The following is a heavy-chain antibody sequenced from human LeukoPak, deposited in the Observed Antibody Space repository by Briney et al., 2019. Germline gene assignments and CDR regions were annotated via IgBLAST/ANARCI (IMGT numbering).Heavy chain of an antibody. D-gene: IGHD3-10*01. V-gene: IGHV1-69*06. CDR1: GGTFSSYA. Sequence: GASVKVSCKASGGTFSSYAISWVRQAPGQGLEWMGGIIPIFGTANYAQKFQGRVTITADKSTSTAYMELSSLRSEDTAVYYCARADYYGSGSDIWGQGTMVTVSS. J-gene: IGHJ3*02. CDR2: IIPIFGTA. CDR3: ARADYYGSGSDI.